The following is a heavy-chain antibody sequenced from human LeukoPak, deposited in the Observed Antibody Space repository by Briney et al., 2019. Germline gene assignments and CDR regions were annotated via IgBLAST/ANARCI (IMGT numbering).Heavy chain of an antibody. V-gene: IGHV1-2*06. Sequence: WASVKVSFKASGYTFTGYYMHWVRQAPGQGLEWMGRINPNSGGTNYAQKFQGRVTMTRDTSISTAYMELSRLRSDDTAVYYCASSPLTVADPFDYWGQGTLVTVSS. J-gene: IGHJ4*02. CDR3: ASSPLTVADPFDY. D-gene: IGHD6-19*01. CDR1: GYTFTGYY. CDR2: INPNSGGT.